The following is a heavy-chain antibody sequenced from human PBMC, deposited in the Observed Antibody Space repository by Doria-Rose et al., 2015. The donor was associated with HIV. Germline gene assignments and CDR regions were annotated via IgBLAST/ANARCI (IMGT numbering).Heavy chain of an antibody. J-gene: IGHJ4*02. D-gene: IGHD6-13*01. CDR1: GISLSSPGMG. Sequence: QESGPVLVKPTETLTLTCTVSGISLSSPGMGVSWIRQPPGKALEWLANIFSDDERSYKTSLRSRLTISSRTSKGQVVRTVTDMDPVDTATYYCARIKSSRWYHKYYVDFWGQGTLVIVSA. CDR3: ARIKSSRWYHKYYVDF. V-gene: IGHV2-26*01. CDR2: IFSDDER.